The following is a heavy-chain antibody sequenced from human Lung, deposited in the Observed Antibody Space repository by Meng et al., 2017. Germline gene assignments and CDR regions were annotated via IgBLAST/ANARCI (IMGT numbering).Heavy chain of an antibody. J-gene: IGHJ4*02. V-gene: IGHV6-1*01. CDR1: ADIVSSNSAA. D-gene: IGHD6-19*01. Sequence: QVSVQQSGAGLVKPSQTLSLTCAISADIVSSNSAAWNWLRQSPSGVLEWLGRTYYRSKWYNGYAVSVRSRITINTDTAKNQFSLQLNSLTPEDTAVYYCARRQQWLDSWGQGTLVTVSS. CDR3: ARRQQWLDS. CDR2: TYYRSKWYN.